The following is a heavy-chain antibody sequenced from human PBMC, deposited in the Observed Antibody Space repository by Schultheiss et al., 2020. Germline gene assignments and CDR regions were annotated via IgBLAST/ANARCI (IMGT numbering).Heavy chain of an antibody. Sequence: ASVKVSCKASGYTFTSYYMHWVRQAPGQGLEWMGIINPSGGSTSYAQKFQGWVTMTRDTSISTAYMELSRLRSDDTAVYYCARDIAVAGTGYMDVWGKGTTVTVSS. CDR1: GYTFTSYY. V-gene: IGHV1-46*01. CDR2: INPSGGST. CDR3: ARDIAVAGTGYMDV. J-gene: IGHJ6*03. D-gene: IGHD6-19*01.